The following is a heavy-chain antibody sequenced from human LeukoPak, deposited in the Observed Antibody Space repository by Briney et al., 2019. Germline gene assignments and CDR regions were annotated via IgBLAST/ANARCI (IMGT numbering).Heavy chain of an antibody. V-gene: IGHV1-2*02. D-gene: IGHD5-18*01. J-gene: IGHJ6*03. Sequence: ASVKVSCKASGYTFTGYYMHWVRQAPGQGLEWMGWINPNSGGTNYAQKFQGRVTMTRDTSISTAYMELSRLRSDDTAVYYCARDYFLWLRIRYYYYMDVWGKGTTVTVSS. CDR3: ARDYFLWLRIRYYYYMDV. CDR1: GYTFTGYY. CDR2: INPNSGGT.